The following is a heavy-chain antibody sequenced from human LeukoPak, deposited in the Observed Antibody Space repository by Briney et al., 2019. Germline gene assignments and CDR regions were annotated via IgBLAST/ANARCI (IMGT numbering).Heavy chain of an antibody. Sequence: PGESLKISCKGSGYSFTNDWIGWVRQMPGKGLEWMGIGYPGDSRTTYSPSFERQVTISADKSVNIAYLQWSSLKASDTAVYYCARLRYFDITHYFDYWGQGTLVTVSS. D-gene: IGHD3-9*01. V-gene: IGHV5-51*01. CDR2: GYPGDSRT. CDR3: ARLRYFDITHYFDY. J-gene: IGHJ4*02. CDR1: GYSFTNDW.